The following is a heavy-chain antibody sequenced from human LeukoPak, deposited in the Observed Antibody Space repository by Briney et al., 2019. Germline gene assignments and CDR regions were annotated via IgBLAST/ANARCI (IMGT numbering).Heavy chain of an antibody. CDR1: GGTFSSYA. CDR2: IIPIFGTA. D-gene: IGHD6-19*01. Sequence: SVKVSCKASGGTFSSYAISWVRQAPGQGLDWMGRIIPIFGTANYAQKFQGRVTITTDESTSTAYMELSSLRSEDTAVYYCARGSIAVAGRLDYWGQGTLVTVSS. V-gene: IGHV1-69*05. CDR3: ARGSIAVAGRLDY. J-gene: IGHJ4*02.